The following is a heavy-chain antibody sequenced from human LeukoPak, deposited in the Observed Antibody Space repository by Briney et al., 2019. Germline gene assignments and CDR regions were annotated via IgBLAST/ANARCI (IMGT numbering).Heavy chain of an antibody. J-gene: IGHJ3*02. CDR3: ARSSGNLIDAFDI. D-gene: IGHD1-26*01. CDR2: IYYSGST. V-gene: IGHV4-39*01. CDR1: GGSISSSNYY. Sequence: SETLSLTCTVSGGSISSSNYYWGWIRQPPGKGLEWIGRIYYSGSTYYNPSLKSRVTISVDTSKNQFSLKLSSVTAADTAVYYCARSSGNLIDAFDIWGQGTMVTVSS.